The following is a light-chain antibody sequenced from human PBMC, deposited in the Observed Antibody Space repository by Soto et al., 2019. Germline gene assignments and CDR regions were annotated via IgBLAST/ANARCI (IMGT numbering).Light chain of an antibody. V-gene: IGLV2-14*03. CDR2: DVS. Sequence: QSALTQPASVSGSPGQSIAISCTGTSSDVGAYNSVSWYQQHPGQAPKLMISDVSNRPSGVSNRFSGSKSGNTASLTISGLQAEDEADYYCSSYTSSSTDVFGTGTKLTVL. J-gene: IGLJ1*01. CDR3: SSYTSSSTDV. CDR1: SSDVGAYNS.